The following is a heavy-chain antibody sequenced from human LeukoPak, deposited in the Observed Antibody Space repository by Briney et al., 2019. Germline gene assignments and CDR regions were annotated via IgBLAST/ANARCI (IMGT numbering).Heavy chain of an antibody. D-gene: IGHD3-22*01. Sequence: ASVKVSCKASGGTFSSYAISWVRQASGQGLEWMGGIIPIFGTANYAQKFQGRVTITADESTSTAYMELSSLRSEDTAVYYCASGNYYDSSGYYPEDYWGQGTLVTVSS. CDR3: ASGNYYDSSGYYPEDY. J-gene: IGHJ4*02. CDR2: IIPIFGTA. CDR1: GGTFSSYA. V-gene: IGHV1-69*01.